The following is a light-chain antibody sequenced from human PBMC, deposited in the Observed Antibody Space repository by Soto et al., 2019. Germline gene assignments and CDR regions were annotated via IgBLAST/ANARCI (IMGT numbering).Light chain of an antibody. V-gene: IGKV3-11*01. Sequence: EIVLTQSPATLSLSPGEXATLSCRASQSVSSYLAWYQQKPGQAPRLLIYDASNRATGIPARFSGSGSGTDFTLTISSLEPEDFAVYYCQQRSNWPSLTFGGGTKVDIK. CDR1: QSVSSY. CDR2: DAS. J-gene: IGKJ4*01. CDR3: QQRSNWPSLT.